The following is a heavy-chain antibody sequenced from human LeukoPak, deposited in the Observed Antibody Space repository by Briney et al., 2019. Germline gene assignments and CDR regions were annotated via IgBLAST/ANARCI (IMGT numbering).Heavy chain of an antibody. J-gene: IGHJ6*02. CDR3: ARDGPGSTSCYRCYYYGMDV. CDR2: IWYDGSNK. Sequence: GGSLRLLCAASGFTFSSYGMHWVRKAPGKALEWVAVIWYDGSNKYYADSVKGRFTIPRDNSKNTLYLQMNSLRAEDTAVYYCARDGPGSTSCYRCYYYGMDVWCLGRTVTVSS. CDR1: GFTFSSYG. D-gene: IGHD2-2*02. V-gene: IGHV3-33*01.